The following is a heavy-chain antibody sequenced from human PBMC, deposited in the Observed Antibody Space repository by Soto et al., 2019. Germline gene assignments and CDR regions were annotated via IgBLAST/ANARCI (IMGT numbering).Heavy chain of an antibody. CDR3: ARRGPSKRGYYYGMDV. D-gene: IGHD3-10*01. V-gene: IGHV4-4*07. CDR2: IYASGST. J-gene: IGHJ6*02. Sequence: SETLSLTCTVSGGSISSYYWSWIRQPAGKGLEWIGRIYASGSTNYNPSLKSRVTMSVDTSKNQFSLKLSSVTAADTAVYYCARRGPSKRGYYYGMDVWGQGTTVTVSS. CDR1: GGSISSYY.